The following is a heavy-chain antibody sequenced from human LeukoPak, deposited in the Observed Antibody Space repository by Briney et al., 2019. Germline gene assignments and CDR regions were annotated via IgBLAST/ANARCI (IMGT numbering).Heavy chain of an antibody. Sequence: GRSLRLSRAASGFTFSSYAMHWVRQAPGKGLEWVAVISYDGSNKYYADSVKGRFTISRDNSKNTLYLQMNSLRAEDTAVYYCASAIKLGGRYGMDVWGQGTTVTVSS. CDR3: ASAIKLGGRYGMDV. J-gene: IGHJ6*02. D-gene: IGHD2-15*01. CDR1: GFTFSSYA. CDR2: ISYDGSNK. V-gene: IGHV3-30-3*01.